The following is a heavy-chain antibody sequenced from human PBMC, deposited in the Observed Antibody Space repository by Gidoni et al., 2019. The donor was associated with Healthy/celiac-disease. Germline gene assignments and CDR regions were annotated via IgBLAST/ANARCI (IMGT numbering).Heavy chain of an antibody. V-gene: IGHV1-58*01. J-gene: IGHJ2*01. D-gene: IGHD2-8*01. CDR1: GFTFTSSA. CDR2: IVVGSGNT. CDR3: AAGSVYAQVGYFDL. Sequence: QMQLVQSGPEVKKTGTSVKVSCKASGFTFTSSAVQWVRQARGQRLEWIGWIVVGSGNTNYAQKFQERVTITRDMSTSTAYMELSSLRSEDTAVYYCAAGSVYAQVGYFDLWGRGTLVTVSS.